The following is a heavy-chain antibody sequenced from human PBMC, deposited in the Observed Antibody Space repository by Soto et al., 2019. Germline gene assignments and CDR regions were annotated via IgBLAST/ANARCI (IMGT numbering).Heavy chain of an antibody. CDR3: AVDFWSGYYDDY. CDR1: GFTFSSYS. J-gene: IGHJ4*02. CDR2: ISSSSSYI. Sequence: GGSLRLSCAASGFTFSSYSMNWVRQAPGKGLEWVSSISSSSSYIYYADSVKGRFTISRDNAKNSLYLQMNSLRAEDTAVYYCAVDFWSGYYDDYWGQGTLVTV. D-gene: IGHD3-3*01. V-gene: IGHV3-21*01.